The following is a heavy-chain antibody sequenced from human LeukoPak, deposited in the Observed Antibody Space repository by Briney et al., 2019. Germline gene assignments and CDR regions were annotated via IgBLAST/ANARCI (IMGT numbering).Heavy chain of an antibody. V-gene: IGHV3-23*01. D-gene: IGHD2-2*01. CDR1: GFTLSDYA. CDR2: IGGTSDT. CDR3: ARALRLLSPVRDNWFDP. J-gene: IGHJ5*02. Sequence: PGGSLRLSCVASGFTLSDYAMNWVRQAPGKGPEWVSSIGGTSDTYYADSVKGRFTASRDNSKSTLYLQMNSLRADDTAVYYCARALRLLSPVRDNWFDPWGQGTLVTVSS.